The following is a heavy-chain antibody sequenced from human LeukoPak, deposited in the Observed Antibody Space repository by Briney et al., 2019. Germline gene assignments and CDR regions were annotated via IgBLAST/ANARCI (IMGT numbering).Heavy chain of an antibody. J-gene: IGHJ5*02. CDR1: GGSISSSSYY. V-gene: IGHV4-39*01. Sequence: TASETLSLTCTVSGGSISSSSYYWGWIRQRPGRGREWNGSIYYSGSTYYNPSLKSRVTISVNTTKHQFSLKLSSVTAADTAVYYCARAVGTYYYGSGSRGWFDPWGQGTLVTVSS. D-gene: IGHD3-10*01. CDR3: ARAVGTYYYGSGSRGWFDP. CDR2: IYYSGST.